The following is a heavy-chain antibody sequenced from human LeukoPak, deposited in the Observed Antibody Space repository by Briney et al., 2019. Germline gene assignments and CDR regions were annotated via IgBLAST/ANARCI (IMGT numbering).Heavy chain of an antibody. D-gene: IGHD3-10*01. CDR1: GFTFSSYG. J-gene: IGHJ4*02. V-gene: IGHV3-33*06. Sequence: PGRSLRLSCAASGFTFSSYGMHWVRQAPGKGLEWVAVIWYDGSNKYYADSVKGRFTISRDNSKNTLYLQMNSLRAEDTAVYYCAKDHPLSSSGSYLDYWGQGTLVTVSS. CDR3: AKDHPLSSSGSYLDY. CDR2: IWYDGSNK.